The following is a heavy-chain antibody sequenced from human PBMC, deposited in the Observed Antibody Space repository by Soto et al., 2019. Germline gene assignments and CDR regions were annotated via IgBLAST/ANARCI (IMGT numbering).Heavy chain of an antibody. V-gene: IGHV4-61*01. J-gene: IGHJ3*02. CDR3: ARESVWDYDR. D-gene: IGHD1-26*01. CDR1: GGSVSSGSYY. CDR2: IYYSGST. Sequence: QVQLQESGPGLVKPWETLSLTCTVSGGSVSSGSYYWRWIRQPPGKGLEWIGYIYYSGSTNYNPSLKSRVTISVDTSKNQFALKLSSVTAADTAVYYCARESVWDYDRWGQGTMVTVSS.